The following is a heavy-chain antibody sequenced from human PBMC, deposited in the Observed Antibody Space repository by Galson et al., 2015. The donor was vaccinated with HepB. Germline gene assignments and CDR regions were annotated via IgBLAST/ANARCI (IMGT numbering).Heavy chain of an antibody. D-gene: IGHD1-26*01. CDR2: IYYSGST. Sequence: ETLSLTCNVSGGSISPYHWSWIRQFPGKGLEWIGYIYYSGSTNYNPSLKSRVTISVDTSKNQFSLKLSSVTAADTGVYYCARDRVEGATHCFDPWGQGTLVTVSS. J-gene: IGHJ5*02. CDR1: GGSISPYH. V-gene: IGHV4-59*01. CDR3: ARDRVEGATHCFDP.